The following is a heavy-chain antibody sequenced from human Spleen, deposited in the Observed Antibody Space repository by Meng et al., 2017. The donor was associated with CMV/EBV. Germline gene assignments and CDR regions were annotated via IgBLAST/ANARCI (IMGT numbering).Heavy chain of an antibody. Sequence: GGSLRLSCTASGFIFHDYTMHWVRQVPGKGLEWVSGINWNSDNIFYADSVKGRFTISRDNAKNSLYLQMHSLRAEDTAVYYCARPSRRENSGDYPPKYWGQGTLVTVSS. CDR1: GFIFHDYT. CDR2: INWNSDNI. CDR3: ARPSRRENSGDYPPKY. J-gene: IGHJ4*02. V-gene: IGHV3-9*01. D-gene: IGHD3-10*01.